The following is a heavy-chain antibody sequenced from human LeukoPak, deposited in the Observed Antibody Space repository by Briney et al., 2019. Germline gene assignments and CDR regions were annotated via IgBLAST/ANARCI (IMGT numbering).Heavy chain of an antibody. D-gene: IGHD3-10*01. CDR3: ARDRGIATARGVPSWFDP. CDR2: VYTTGGP. CDR1: GGSINSDTYY. V-gene: IGHV4-61*02. J-gene: IGHJ5*02. Sequence: SETLSLTCTVSGGSINSDTYYWTWIRQPAGKGLEWIGRVYTTGGPSYNPSLKSRVTISIDTFKNQFSLKLSSVSAADTAVYYCARDRGIATARGVPSWFDPWGQGTLVTVSS.